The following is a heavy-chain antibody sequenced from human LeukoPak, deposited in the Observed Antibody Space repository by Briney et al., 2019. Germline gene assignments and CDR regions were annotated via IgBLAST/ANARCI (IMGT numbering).Heavy chain of an antibody. Sequence: KASETLSLTCTVSGGSISSSSYYWGWIRQPPGKGLEWIGSIYYSGSTYYNPSLKSRVTISVDTSKNQFSLKLSSVTAADTAVYYCARPVYSYGYQSWGQGTLVTVSS. J-gene: IGHJ5*02. CDR1: GGSISSSSYY. CDR3: ARPVYSYGYQS. CDR2: IYYSGST. D-gene: IGHD5-18*01. V-gene: IGHV4-39*01.